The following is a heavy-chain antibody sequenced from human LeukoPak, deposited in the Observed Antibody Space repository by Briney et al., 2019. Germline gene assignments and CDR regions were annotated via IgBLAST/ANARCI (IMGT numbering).Heavy chain of an antibody. V-gene: IGHV3-7*01. J-gene: IGHJ4*02. D-gene: IGHD6-13*01. Sequence: GGSLRLSCAASGFTFSTYWMSWVRQAPGKGLEWVANIKQDGSEKYYVDSVKGRFTISRDNAKNSLYLQMNSPRAEDTAMYYCARDSAGNDYWGQGTLVTVSS. CDR3: ARDSAGNDY. CDR1: GFTFSTYW. CDR2: IKQDGSEK.